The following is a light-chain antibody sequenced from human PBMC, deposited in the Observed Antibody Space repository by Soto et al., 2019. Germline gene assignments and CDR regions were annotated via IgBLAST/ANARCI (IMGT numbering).Light chain of an antibody. CDR2: DAS. CDR1: QSVSSS. Sequence: EIVMTQSPATLSVSPGERVTLSCRASQSVSSSLAWFQQKPGQAPRLLIYDASTRATGIPDRFSGGGSGTDFTLTISRLEPEDFAVYYCQHYSSSPPAITFGQGTRLEIK. V-gene: IGKV3-15*01. CDR3: QHYSSSPPAIT. J-gene: IGKJ5*01.